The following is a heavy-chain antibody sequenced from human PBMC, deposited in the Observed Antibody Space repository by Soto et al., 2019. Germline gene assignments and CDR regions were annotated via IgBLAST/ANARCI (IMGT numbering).Heavy chain of an antibody. Sequence: GGSLRLSCAASGFTFSSYSMNWVRQAPGKGLEWVSSISSTTNYIYYADSMKGRFTVSRDNAKNSVYLEMNSLSAEDTAVYYCARESEDLTSNFDYWGQGTLVTVS. CDR3: ARESEDLTSNFDY. J-gene: IGHJ4*02. V-gene: IGHV3-21*01. CDR1: GFTFSSYS. CDR2: ISSTTNYI.